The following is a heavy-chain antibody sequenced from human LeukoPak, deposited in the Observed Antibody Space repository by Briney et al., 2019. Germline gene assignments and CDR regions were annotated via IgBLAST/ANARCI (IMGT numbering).Heavy chain of an antibody. CDR2: IYYSGST. D-gene: IGHD2-2*01. J-gene: IGHJ4*02. V-gene: IGHV4-59*01. CDR3: ARAPRHRWNCSSTSCYSGVFDY. CDR1: GGSISSYY. Sequence: PSETLSLTCTVSGGSISSYYWSWIRQPPGKGLEWIRYIYYSGSTNCNPSLKSRVTISVDTSKNQFSLKLSSVTAADTAVYYCARAPRHRWNCSSTSCYSGVFDYWGQGTLVTVSS.